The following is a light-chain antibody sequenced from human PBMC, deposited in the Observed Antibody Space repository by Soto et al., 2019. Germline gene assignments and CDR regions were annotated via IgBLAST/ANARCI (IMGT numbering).Light chain of an antibody. CDR3: QQFSSYPLT. CDR1: QTVRNNY. Sequence: VLAQSAGTRSLSPGERATLSCRASQTVRNNYLAWYQQKPGQAPRLLIYDASSRATGIPDRFSGGGSGTDFTLTISRLEPEDSAVYYCQQFSSYPLTFGGGTKVDIK. CDR2: DAS. J-gene: IGKJ4*01. V-gene: IGKV3-20*01.